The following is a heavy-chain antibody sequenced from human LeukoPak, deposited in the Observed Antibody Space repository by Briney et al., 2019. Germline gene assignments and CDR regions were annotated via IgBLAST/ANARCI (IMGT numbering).Heavy chain of an antibody. V-gene: IGHV3-21*01. CDR2: ISTSSLYI. CDR1: GFAFSNYG. D-gene: IGHD5-12*01. CDR3: TRATRGGYDGYFDY. Sequence: GGSLRLSCAASGFAFSNYGMNWVRQAPGKGLEGVSSISTSSLYIYYSDSMKGRFTISRDNAKNSLYLQMNSPRAEDTAVYYCTRATRGGYDGYFDYWGQGTLVTVSS. J-gene: IGHJ4*02.